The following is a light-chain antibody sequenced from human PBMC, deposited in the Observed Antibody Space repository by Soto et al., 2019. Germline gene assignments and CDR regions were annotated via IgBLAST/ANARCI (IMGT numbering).Light chain of an antibody. V-gene: IGLV1-44*01. CDR1: NSNIGSNT. J-gene: IGLJ2*01. Sequence: QSVLTQPPSASGTPGQRVTISCSGSNSNIGSNTVNWYQQLPGAAPKLLIYSDSYRPSGVPDRFSGSKSGTSASLAISGLQSEDEADYYCAAWDDSLNGRLFGGGTKLTVL. CDR2: SDS. CDR3: AAWDDSLNGRL.